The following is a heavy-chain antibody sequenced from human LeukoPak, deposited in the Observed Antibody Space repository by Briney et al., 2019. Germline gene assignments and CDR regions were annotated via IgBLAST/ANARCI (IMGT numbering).Heavy chain of an antibody. J-gene: IGHJ4*02. V-gene: IGHV3-23*01. CDR3: ASATPANDY. CDR2: ISDSGGRT. Sequence: GGSLRLSCAASGFTFSSYAMSWVRQAPGKGLEWVSSISDSGGRTYHADSVKGRFTISRDNSRNTLYLQMNNLRAEDTAKYYCASATPANDYWGQGTVVTVSS. CDR1: GFTFSSYA.